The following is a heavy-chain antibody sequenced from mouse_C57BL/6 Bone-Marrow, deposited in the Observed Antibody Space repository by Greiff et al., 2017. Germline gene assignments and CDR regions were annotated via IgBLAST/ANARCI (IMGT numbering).Heavy chain of an antibody. D-gene: IGHD1-1*01. CDR1: GFSLTSYG. CDR3: AKHYYGTYWYFDV. Sequence: QVQLKESGPGLVQPSQCLSITCTVSGFSLTSYGVHWVRQSPGKGLEWLGVIWRGGSTDYNATFLSRLSITKDNSTGQVFFKMNSLQADDTTIDYCAKHYYGTYWYFDVWGTGTTVTVSS. CDR2: IWRGGST. J-gene: IGHJ1*03. V-gene: IGHV2-5*01.